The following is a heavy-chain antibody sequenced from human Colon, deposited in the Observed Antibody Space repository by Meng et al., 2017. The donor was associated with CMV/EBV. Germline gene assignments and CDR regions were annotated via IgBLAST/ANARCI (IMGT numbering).Heavy chain of an antibody. V-gene: IGHV4-59*01. J-gene: IGHJ6*02. CDR2: LSNSGST. CDR1: GGSISSYY. CDR3: ARHLIAHCTSTSCSSSMDV. D-gene: IGHD2-2*01. Sequence: SETLSLTCTVSGGSISSYYWSWIRQSPVRGLEWFGYLSNSGSTNYNPSLKSRVTISVDTSKNQFSLKLSSVTAADTAVYYCARHLIAHCTSTSCSSSMDVWGQGTTVTVSS.